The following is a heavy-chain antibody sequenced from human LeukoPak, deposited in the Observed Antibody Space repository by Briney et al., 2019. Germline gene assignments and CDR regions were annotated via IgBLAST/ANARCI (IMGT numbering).Heavy chain of an antibody. Sequence: ASVKVSCKASGYTFTGYYMHWVQQAPGQGLEWMGWINPNSGGTNYAQKLQGRVTMTRDTSISTAYMELSRLRSDDTAVYYCARGSTIFGVVITGYWGQGTLVTVSS. V-gene: IGHV1-2*02. J-gene: IGHJ4*02. D-gene: IGHD3-3*01. CDR3: ARGSTIFGVVITGY. CDR1: GYTFTGYY. CDR2: INPNSGGT.